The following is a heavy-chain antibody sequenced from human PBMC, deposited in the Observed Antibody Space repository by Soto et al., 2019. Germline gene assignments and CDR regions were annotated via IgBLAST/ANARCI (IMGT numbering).Heavy chain of an antibody. Sequence: QLQLVESGGGVVQPGTSLRLSCTASGSTFSNYIMHWVRQAPGKGLDLVAFISYDGSNKDYADSVEGRVTISRDNSQSTLYLKLSSLRPYDTAVYYCVGGYNYDALGVWGQGTTVTVSS. CDR3: VGGYNYDALGV. CDR1: GSTFSNYI. D-gene: IGHD1-20*01. J-gene: IGHJ6*02. CDR2: ISYDGSNK. V-gene: IGHV3-30-3*01.